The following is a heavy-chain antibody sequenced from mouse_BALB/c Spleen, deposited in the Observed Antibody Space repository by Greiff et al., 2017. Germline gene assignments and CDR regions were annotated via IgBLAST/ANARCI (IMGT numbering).Heavy chain of an antibody. D-gene: IGHD2-1*01. CDR3: ARSGLYYGNYGYAMDY. CDR2: ISSGGSYT. Sequence: EVKVEESGGGLVKPGGSLKLSCAASGFTFSSYAMSWVRQSPEKRLEWVAEISSGGSYTYYPDTVTGRFTISRDNPKNTLFLQMTSLRSEDTAMYYCARSGLYYGNYGYAMDYWGQGTSVTVSS. V-gene: IGHV5-9-4*01. J-gene: IGHJ4*01. CDR1: GFTFSSYA.